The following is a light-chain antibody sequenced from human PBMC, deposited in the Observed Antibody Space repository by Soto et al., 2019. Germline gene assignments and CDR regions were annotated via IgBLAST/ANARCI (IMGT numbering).Light chain of an antibody. CDR3: SSFTTSSTWV. CDR1: SSDVGAYNY. J-gene: IGLJ3*02. CDR2: EVS. V-gene: IGLV2-8*01. Sequence: QLVLTQPPSASGSPGQSVTISCTGTSSDVGAYNYVSWYQQHPGKAPKLMIYEVSQRPSGVPDRFSGSKSGNTASLTVSGLQAEDEADYFCSSFTTSSTWVFGGGTKLTVL.